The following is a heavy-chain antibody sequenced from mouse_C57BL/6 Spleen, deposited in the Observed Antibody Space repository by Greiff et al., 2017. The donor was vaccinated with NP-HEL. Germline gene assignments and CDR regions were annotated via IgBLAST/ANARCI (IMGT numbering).Heavy chain of an antibody. V-gene: IGHV3-6*01. J-gene: IGHJ3*01. CDR2: ISYDGSN. CDR1: GYSITSGYY. CDR3: ARDGIGSSYLFFAY. D-gene: IGHD1-1*01. Sequence: EVKLVESGPGLVKPSQSLSLTCSVTGYSITSGYYWNWIRQFPGNKLEWMGYISYDGSNNYNPSLKNRISITRDTSKNQFFLKLNSVTTEDTATYYCARDGIGSSYLFFAYWGQGTLVTVSA.